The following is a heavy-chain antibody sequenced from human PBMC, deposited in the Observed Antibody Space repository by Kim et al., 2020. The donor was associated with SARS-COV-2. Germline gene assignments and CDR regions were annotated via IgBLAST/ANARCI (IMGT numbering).Heavy chain of an antibody. CDR3: ARGWYYGSGSYYNPIDY. Sequence: SVKVSCKASGGTFSSYAISWVRQAPGQGLEWMGGIIPIFGTANYAQKFQGRVTITADESTSTAYMELSSLRSEDTAVYYCARGWYYGSGSYYNPIDYWGQGTLVTVSS. CDR1: GGTFSSYA. D-gene: IGHD3-10*01. CDR2: IIPIFGTA. V-gene: IGHV1-69*13. J-gene: IGHJ4*02.